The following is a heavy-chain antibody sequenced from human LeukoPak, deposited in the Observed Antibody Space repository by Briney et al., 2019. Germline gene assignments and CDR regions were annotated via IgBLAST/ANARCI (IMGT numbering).Heavy chain of an antibody. CDR2: IGSSGSPI. CDR3: ARDSPDYGGKGFDY. CDR1: GFTFSSYS. D-gene: IGHD4-23*01. J-gene: IGHJ4*02. V-gene: IGHV3-48*01. Sequence: GGSLRLSCAASGFTFSSYSMNWVRQAPGKGLEWLSYIGSSGSPIYYADSVKGRFTISRDNSKNSLYLQMNTLRAEDTAIYYCARDSPDYGGKGFDYWGQGTLVTVSS.